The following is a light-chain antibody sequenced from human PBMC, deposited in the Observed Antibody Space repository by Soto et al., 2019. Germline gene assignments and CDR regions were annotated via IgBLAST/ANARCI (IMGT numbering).Light chain of an antibody. J-gene: IGKJ4*01. CDR3: QQYDSLPLT. Sequence: DIQMTQSPSSLSASVGDRVTITCQASQDISNYLNWYQQKPGKAPKPLMYDASNLETGVPSRFSGSGSGTDFSLTISSLQPEDIATYYCQQYDSLPLTFGGGTKVDIK. CDR2: DAS. CDR1: QDISNY. V-gene: IGKV1-33*01.